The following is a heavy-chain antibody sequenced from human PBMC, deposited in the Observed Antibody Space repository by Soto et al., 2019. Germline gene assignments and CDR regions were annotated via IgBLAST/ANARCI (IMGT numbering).Heavy chain of an antibody. Sequence: PGGSLRLSCAASGFTFSSYGIHLVRQAPGKGLEWGADISYDGSNTYYADSVKGRFPISRDNSRIKLYLKMYRLRAEDTAVYSCAKEFSRWAYDDSRGPNWLAPRGQRALVTVSS. CDR2: ISYDGSNT. V-gene: IGHV3-30*18. D-gene: IGHD3-22*01. CDR3: AKEFSRWAYDDSRGPNWLAP. J-gene: IGHJ5*02. CDR1: GFTFSSYG.